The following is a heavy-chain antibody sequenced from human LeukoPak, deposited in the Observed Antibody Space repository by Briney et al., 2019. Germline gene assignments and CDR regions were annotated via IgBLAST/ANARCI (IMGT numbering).Heavy chain of an antibody. D-gene: IGHD1-1*01. V-gene: IGHV1-58*02. CDR3: AADPERLNWFDP. CDR1: GFTFTSSA. J-gene: IGHJ5*02. Sequence: GTSVKASCKASGFTFTSSAMQWVRQARGQRLEWIGWIVVGSGNTDYAQKFQERVTITRDMSTSTAYMELSSLRSEDTAVYYCAADPERLNWFDPWGQGTLVTVSS. CDR2: IVVGSGNT.